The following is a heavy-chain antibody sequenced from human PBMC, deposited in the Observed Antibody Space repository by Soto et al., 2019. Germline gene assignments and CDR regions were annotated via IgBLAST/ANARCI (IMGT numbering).Heavy chain of an antibody. CDR3: AKDQDTFLRPAGGGGF. V-gene: IGHV3-23*01. D-gene: IGHD6-13*01. CDR1: GFTFNTFA. Sequence: DVQVLESGGGLVQPGGSLRLSCAASGFTFNTFAMNWVRQAPGKGLEWVSAVSGSGRSSYYADSLKGRFTISRDNSKNMVYLQMDSLRVDDTAIYYCAKDQDTFLRPAGGGGFWGQGTLVTVSS. J-gene: IGHJ4*02. CDR2: VSGSGRSS.